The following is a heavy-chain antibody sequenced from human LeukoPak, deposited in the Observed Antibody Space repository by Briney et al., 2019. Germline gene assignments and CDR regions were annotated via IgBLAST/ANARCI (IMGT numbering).Heavy chain of an antibody. CDR1: GFTFSSYW. D-gene: IGHD4-17*01. CDR2: IKQDGSEK. J-gene: IGHJ6*03. Sequence: GGSLRLSCAASGFTFSSYWMSWVRQAPGKGLEWVANIKQDGSEKYYVDSVKGRFTISRDNAKNSLYLQMNSLRAEDTAVYYCARALYGDYNYYYYYMDVWGKGTTVTVSS. V-gene: IGHV3-7*04. CDR3: ARALYGDYNYYYYYMDV.